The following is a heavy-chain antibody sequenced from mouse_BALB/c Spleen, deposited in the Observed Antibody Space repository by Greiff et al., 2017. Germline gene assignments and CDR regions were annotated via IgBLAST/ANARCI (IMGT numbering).Heavy chain of an antibody. CDR2: IWRGGST. D-gene: IGHD2-3*01. J-gene: IGHJ4*01. CDR3: AKGIYDGYYLAMDY. V-gene: IGHV2-5-1*01. Sequence: VQLQQSGPSLVQPSQSLSITCTVSGFSLTSYGVHWVRQSPGKGLEWLGVIWRGGSTDYNAAFMSRLSITKDNSKSQVFFKMNSLQADDTAIYYCAKGIYDGYYLAMDYWGQGTSVTVSS. CDR1: GFSLTSYG.